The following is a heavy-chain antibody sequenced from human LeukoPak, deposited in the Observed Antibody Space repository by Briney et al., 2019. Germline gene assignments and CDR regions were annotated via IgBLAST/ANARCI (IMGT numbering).Heavy chain of an antibody. J-gene: IGHJ4*02. V-gene: IGHV3-NL1*01. Sequence: PGGSLRLSCAASGFTFSSYGMHWVRQAPGKGLEWVSLIYSGGSTDYADSVKGRFTISRDSSQNTLYLHMNSLRVEDPAVYYCARDHYYGSGSYYDYWGQGTLVTVSS. CDR1: GFTFSSYG. CDR3: ARDHYYGSGSYYDY. D-gene: IGHD3-10*01. CDR2: IYSGGST.